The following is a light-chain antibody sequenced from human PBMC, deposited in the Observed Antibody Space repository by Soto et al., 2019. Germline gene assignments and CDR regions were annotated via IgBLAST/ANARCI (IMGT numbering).Light chain of an antibody. CDR3: ISYTSSSTFV. CDR2: SVS. V-gene: IGLV2-14*01. CDR1: SSDIGTYDH. Sequence: QSVLTQPASVSGSPGQSITISCSGTSSDIGTYDHVAWFQQFPGKTPKLMIYSVSNRPSGVSYRFSGSKSGNTASLTISGLQAEDEADYYCISYTSSSTFVFGTGTKLTVL. J-gene: IGLJ1*01.